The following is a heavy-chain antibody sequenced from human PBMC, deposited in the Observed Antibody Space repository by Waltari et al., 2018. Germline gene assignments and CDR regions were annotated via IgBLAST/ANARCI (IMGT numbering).Heavy chain of an antibody. CDR1: GASLSPRTR. CDR3: ARGTESYSDLGFDP. D-gene: IGHD1-26*01. V-gene: IGHV4-4*02. J-gene: IGHJ5*02. Sequence: QVHLQESGPGLVKPSGTVSLTCAVSGASLSPRTRWTWCRQTPGQGLEWIGEIYHGGSTIYNPALKGRVTMSVDKSKNQFSLKLSSVTAADTAVYYCARGTESYSDLGFDPWGQGTLVTVSS. CDR2: IYHGGST.